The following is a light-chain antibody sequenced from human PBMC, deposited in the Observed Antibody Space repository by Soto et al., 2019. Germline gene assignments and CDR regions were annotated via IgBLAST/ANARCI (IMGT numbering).Light chain of an antibody. V-gene: IGLV4-69*01. CDR2: LNSDGSH. CDR3: QTWGSGIRV. Sequence: QAVVTQSPSASASLGASVKLSCTLSSGHSSYAIAWHQQQPEKGPRYLMKLNSDGSHSKGDGIPDRFSGSSSGAERYLTISSLQSEDEADYYCQTWGSGIRVFGGGTTVTVL. J-gene: IGLJ2*01. CDR1: SGHSSYA.